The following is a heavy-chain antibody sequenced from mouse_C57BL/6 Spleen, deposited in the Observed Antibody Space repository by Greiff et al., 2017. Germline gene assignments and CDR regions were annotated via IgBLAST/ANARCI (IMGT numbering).Heavy chain of an antibody. J-gene: IGHJ1*03. D-gene: IGHD4-1*01. CDR3: AREWDGYFDV. Sequence: EVKLMESEGGLVQPGSSMKLSCTASGFTFSDYYMAWVRQVPEKGLEWVANINYDGSSTYYLDSLKSRFIISRDNAKTILYLQMSSLKSEDTATYYCAREWDGYFDVWGTGTTVTVSS. CDR1: GFTFSDYY. V-gene: IGHV5-16*01. CDR2: INYDGSST.